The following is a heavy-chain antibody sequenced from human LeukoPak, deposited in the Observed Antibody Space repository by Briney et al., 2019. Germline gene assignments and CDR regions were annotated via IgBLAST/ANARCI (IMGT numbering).Heavy chain of an antibody. Sequence: ASVKVSCKASGYTFTSYYMHWVRQAPGQGLEWMGWINPNSGGTNYAQKFQGRVTMTRDTSISTAYMELSRLRSDDTAVYYCATHPYTYYYDSSGYPDYWGQGTLVTVSS. CDR1: GYTFTSYY. D-gene: IGHD3-22*01. V-gene: IGHV1-2*02. CDR2: INPNSGGT. CDR3: ATHPYTYYYDSSGYPDY. J-gene: IGHJ4*02.